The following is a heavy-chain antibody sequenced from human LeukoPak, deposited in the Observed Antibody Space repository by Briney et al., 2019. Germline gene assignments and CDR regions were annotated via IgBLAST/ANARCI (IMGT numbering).Heavy chain of an antibody. D-gene: IGHD6-13*01. CDR1: GFTFSSYW. CDR2: INSDGSST. Sequence: GGSLRLSCAASGFTFSSYWMHWVRQAPGKGLVWVSCINSDGSSTRYADSVKGRFTISGENAKNTLYLQMNSLRAEDTAVYYCARRQQLAYDYWGQGTLVTVSS. J-gene: IGHJ4*02. CDR3: ARRQQLAYDY. V-gene: IGHV3-74*01.